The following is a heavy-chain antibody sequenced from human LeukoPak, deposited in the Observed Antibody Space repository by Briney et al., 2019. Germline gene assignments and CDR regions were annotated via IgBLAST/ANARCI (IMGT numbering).Heavy chain of an antibody. CDR2: ISGSGGST. J-gene: IGHJ5*02. V-gene: IGHV3-23*01. Sequence: PGGSLRLSCAASGFIFSSYAMSWVRQAPEKGLDWVSGISGSGGSTYYADSVKGRFTISRDNSKNTLYLQMNSLRAEDTAVYYCAKDDFDNWFDPWGQGTLVTVSS. CDR3: AKDDFDNWFDP. D-gene: IGHD2-21*02. CDR1: GFIFSSYA.